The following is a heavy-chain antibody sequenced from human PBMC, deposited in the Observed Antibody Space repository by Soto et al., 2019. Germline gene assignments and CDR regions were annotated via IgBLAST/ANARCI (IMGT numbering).Heavy chain of an antibody. V-gene: IGHV3-66*01. CDR1: AFTVSSKD. D-gene: IGHD2-2*01. CDR2: IHTVGST. Sequence: GGSLRLSCAASAFTVSSKDMSWVRQAPGKGLEWVALIHTVGSTYYADSVEGRFTISRDNSKNTLHLQMNSLRAEDTALYYCTSRSAASVVAAGTYAFDIWGQGTMVTVSS. J-gene: IGHJ3*02. CDR3: TSRSAASVVAAGTYAFDI.